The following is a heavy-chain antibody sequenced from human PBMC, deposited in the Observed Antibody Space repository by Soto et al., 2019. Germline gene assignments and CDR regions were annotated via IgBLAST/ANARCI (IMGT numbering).Heavy chain of an antibody. CDR1: GFSFSDYA. CDR2: ILYDGSNQ. CDR3: VKERSDIISFSAFDT. J-gene: IGHJ3*02. V-gene: IGHV3-30*18. D-gene: IGHD3-10*01. Sequence: QGQLVQSGGGVVQPGRSLTVSCEASGFSFSDYAMHWVRQAPGKGLEWVAYILYDGSNQYYPDSVKGRFTISRDNSKNTLYLQMNSLRVEDTGVYYCVKERSDIISFSAFDTWGQGTKVTVSS.